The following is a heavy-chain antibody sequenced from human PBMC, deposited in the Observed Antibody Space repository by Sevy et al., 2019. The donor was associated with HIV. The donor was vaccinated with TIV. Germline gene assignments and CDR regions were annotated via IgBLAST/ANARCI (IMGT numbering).Heavy chain of an antibody. J-gene: IGHJ6*02. V-gene: IGHV3-48*02. CDR2: ISSSSSTI. CDR1: GFTFSSYS. D-gene: IGHD2-15*01. CDR3: SSELGYCSGGSCHFWSFGNGMDV. Sequence: GGSLRLSCAASGFTFSSYSMNWVRQAPGKGLEWVSYISSSSSTIYYADSVKGRFTISRDKAKNSLYLQMNSLRDEDTAVYYCSSELGYCSGGSCHFWSFGNGMDVWGQGTTVTVSS.